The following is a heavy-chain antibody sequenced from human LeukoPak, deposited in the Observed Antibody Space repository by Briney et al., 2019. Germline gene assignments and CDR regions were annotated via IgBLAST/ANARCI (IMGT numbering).Heavy chain of an antibody. D-gene: IGHD4-11*01. CDR2: IKEDGSEK. Sequence: PGGSLRLSCAASGFTFSNYWMNWVRQAPGKGLEWLANIKEDGSEKYYVDSVKGRFTISRDNAKNLLYLQMNSRRAKDMAVYYCARGYSSSFDYWGEGTLGTVSS. CDR1: GFTFSNYW. V-gene: IGHV3-7*01. CDR3: ARGYSSSFDY. J-gene: IGHJ4*02.